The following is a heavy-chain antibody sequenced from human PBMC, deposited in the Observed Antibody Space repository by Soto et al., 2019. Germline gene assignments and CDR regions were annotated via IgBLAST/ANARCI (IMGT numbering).Heavy chain of an antibody. CDR2: IYYSGST. Sequence: SETLSLTCTVSGGSISSYYWSWIRQPPGKGLEWIGYIYYSGSTNYNPSLKSRVTISVDTSKNQFSLKLSSVTAADTAVYYCARVRYYDFWSGYQRTYNWFDPWGQGTLVTVS. CDR1: GGSISSYY. D-gene: IGHD3-3*01. CDR3: ARVRYYDFWSGYQRTYNWFDP. V-gene: IGHV4-59*01. J-gene: IGHJ5*02.